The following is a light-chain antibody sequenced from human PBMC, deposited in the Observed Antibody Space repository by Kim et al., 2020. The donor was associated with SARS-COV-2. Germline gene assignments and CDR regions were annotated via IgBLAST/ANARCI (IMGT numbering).Light chain of an antibody. V-gene: IGKV3-20*01. CDR2: GAS. CDR3: QQYGSSPPYT. Sequence: PGERATLTCRASKSVSSSYLAGYQQKPGQAPRLLIYGASSRATGIPGRFSGSGSGTDFTLTISRLEPEDFAVYYWQQYGSSPPYTFGQGTKLEI. J-gene: IGKJ2*01. CDR1: KSVSSSY.